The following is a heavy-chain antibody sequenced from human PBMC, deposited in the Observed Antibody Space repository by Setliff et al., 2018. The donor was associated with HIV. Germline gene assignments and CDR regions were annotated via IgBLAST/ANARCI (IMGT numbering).Heavy chain of an antibody. CDR2: ISSRSQTI. D-gene: IGHD5-18*01. V-gene: IGHV3-48*01. Sequence: GGSLRLSCAASGFTLSNYALNWVRQAPGKGLEWISYISSRSQTIYYADSVKDRFTISRHNAKNTLYLQMNSLRAEDTAVYYCAKESPRAGYSVFDYWGQGTLVTVSS. CDR1: GFTLSNYA. J-gene: IGHJ4*02. CDR3: AKESPRAGYSVFDY.